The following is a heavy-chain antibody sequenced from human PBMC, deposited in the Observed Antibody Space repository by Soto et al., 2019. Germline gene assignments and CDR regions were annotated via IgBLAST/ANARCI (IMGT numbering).Heavy chain of an antibody. CDR1: GYTFSSYA. Sequence: QVQLVQSGAEVKKPGASVKVSCKASGYTFSSYAMHWVRQAPGQRLEWMGWINVDNGNTKYSQKFQGRVTITMDTSASTAYMELSSLTSEDTAVYYCARSGGGYDWGHWFDPWGQGTLFTVSS. CDR3: ARSGGGYDWGHWFDP. J-gene: IGHJ5*02. D-gene: IGHD5-12*01. V-gene: IGHV1-3*01. CDR2: INVDNGNT.